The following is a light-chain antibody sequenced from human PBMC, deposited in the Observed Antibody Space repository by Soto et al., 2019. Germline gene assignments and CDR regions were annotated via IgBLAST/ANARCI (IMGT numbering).Light chain of an antibody. CDR2: AAS. J-gene: IGKJ5*01. CDR3: QQYGSSPIT. V-gene: IGKV3-20*01. Sequence: EIVLTQSPGPLSLSPGERATLSCRASQSVSNTYLAWYQQKPGQAPRLLIYAASSRATGIPDRFSGSGSGTHFTLTISRLEPEDFAVYYCQQYGSSPITFGQGTRLEIK. CDR1: QSVSNTY.